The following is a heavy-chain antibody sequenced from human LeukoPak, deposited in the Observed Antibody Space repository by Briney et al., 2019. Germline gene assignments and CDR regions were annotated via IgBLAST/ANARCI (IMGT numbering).Heavy chain of an antibody. CDR2: IYTGDST. J-gene: IGHJ4*02. CDR1: GFTVSTNY. V-gene: IGHV3-66*01. Sequence: PGGSLRLSCVASGFTVSTNYMSWVRQAPGKGLEWVSLIYTGDSTYYAASVKGRFTISRDNSKNTLYLQMNSLRVEDTAVYYCARGLDYGDYSDYWGQGTLVTVSS. D-gene: IGHD4-17*01. CDR3: ARGLDYGDYSDY.